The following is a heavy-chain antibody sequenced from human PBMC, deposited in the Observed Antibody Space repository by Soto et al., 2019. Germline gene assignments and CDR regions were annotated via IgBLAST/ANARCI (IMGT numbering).Heavy chain of an antibody. D-gene: IGHD6-19*01. CDR3: AKDSHHLRRIGVAHGGMDA. CDR1: GFTFSSYG. V-gene: IGHV3-30*18. Sequence: QVQLVESGGGVVQPGRSLRLSCAASGFTFSSYGMHWVRQAPGKGLEWVAVISFDGNNQHYADSVTGRFTISRDNSKNTRYLQMNGLSAEDTAVYYCAKDSHHLRRIGVAHGGMDAWGQGTTVTVSS. CDR2: ISFDGNNQ. J-gene: IGHJ6*01.